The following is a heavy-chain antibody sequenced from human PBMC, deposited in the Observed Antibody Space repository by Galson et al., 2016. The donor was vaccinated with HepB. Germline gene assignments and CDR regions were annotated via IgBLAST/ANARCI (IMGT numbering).Heavy chain of an antibody. CDR1: GYTFTSYD. CDR3: ARGSPDCTNGVCYFSDFDH. Sequence: SVKVSCKASGYTFTSYDINWVRQATGQGLEWMGWMNPNSGNTGYAQKFQGRVTMTRNTSINTAYMELSSLRSDDTAVYYCARGSPDCTNGVCYFSDFDHWGQGILVTVSA. CDR2: MNPNSGNT. D-gene: IGHD2-8*01. V-gene: IGHV1-8*01. J-gene: IGHJ4*02.